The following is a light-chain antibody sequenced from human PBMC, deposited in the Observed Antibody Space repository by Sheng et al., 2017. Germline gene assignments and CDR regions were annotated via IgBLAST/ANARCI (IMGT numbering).Light chain of an antibody. CDR3: HQYDNWPPT. CDR2: GAS. CDR1: QSVSDG. V-gene: IGKV3-15*01. Sequence: EIVLTQSPATLSVSPGERATLSCRASQSVSDGLAWYQQKLGQPPRLLIYGASTRVTGIPDRFSGSASGTEFTLTIRSLQSEDIGVYFCHQYDNWPPTFGQGTKLEIK. J-gene: IGKJ2*01.